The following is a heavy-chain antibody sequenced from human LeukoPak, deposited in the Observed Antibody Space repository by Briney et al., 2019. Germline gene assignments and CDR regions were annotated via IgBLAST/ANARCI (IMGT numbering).Heavy chain of an antibody. D-gene: IGHD5-24*01. V-gene: IGHV3-30-3*01. CDR2: ISYDGSNK. Sequence: PGGSLRLSCAASGFTFSNHAMNWVRQAPGKGLEWVAVISYDGSNKYYADSVKGRFTISRDNSENTLYLQMNSLRAEDTAVYYCARDHGRDDWGQGTLVTVSS. CDR1: GFTFSNHA. CDR3: ARDHGRDD. J-gene: IGHJ4*02.